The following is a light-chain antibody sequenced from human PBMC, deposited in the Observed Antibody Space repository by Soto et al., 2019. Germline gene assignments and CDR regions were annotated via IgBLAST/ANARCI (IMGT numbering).Light chain of an antibody. CDR3: QQSYSTPYT. Sequence: DIVMTQSPDSLAVSLGERATINCKSSQSVLYSSDDKKYLAWYQQKPGQPPKLLIYWASTRESGVPDRFSGSGSGTDFTLTISSLQAEDVAVYYCQQSYSTPYTFGQGTKLEIK. CDR2: WAS. V-gene: IGKV4-1*01. J-gene: IGKJ2*01. CDR1: QSVLYSSDDKKY.